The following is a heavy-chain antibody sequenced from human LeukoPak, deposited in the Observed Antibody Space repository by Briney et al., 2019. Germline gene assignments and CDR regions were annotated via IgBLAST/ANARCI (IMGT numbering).Heavy chain of an antibody. V-gene: IGHV3-30*19. CDR3: ARDGSTSGYLLNFDY. CDR1: GFSFSTYG. CDR2: ISYDGSTK. J-gene: IGHJ4*02. Sequence: GGSLRLSCATSGFSFSTYGMLWVRQAPGKGLEWVALISYDGSTKYYADSVKGRFTISRDNSKNTLYLQMNSLRTEDKAVYYCARDGSTSGYLLNFDYWGQGTLVTVSS. D-gene: IGHD3-22*01.